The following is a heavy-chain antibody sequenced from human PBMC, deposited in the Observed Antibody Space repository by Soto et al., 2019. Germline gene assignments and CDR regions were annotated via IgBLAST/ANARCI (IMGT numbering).Heavy chain of an antibody. CDR2: IIPMFGTA. CDR3: ASGIQLWLRRINNGYSG. J-gene: IGHJ4*02. Sequence: QVQLVQSGAEVKKPESSVKVSCKAPGGTFSTYAISWVRQAPGQGLEWMGGIIPMFGTANYAQRFQDRVTITADESTNTVYRDLSSLRSEDTAVYFCASGIQLWLRRINNGYSGWGQGTLVTVSS. CDR1: GGTFSTYA. D-gene: IGHD5-18*01. V-gene: IGHV1-69*12.